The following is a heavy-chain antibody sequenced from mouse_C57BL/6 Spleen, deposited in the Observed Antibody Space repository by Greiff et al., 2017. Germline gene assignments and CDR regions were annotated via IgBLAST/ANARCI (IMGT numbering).Heavy chain of an antibody. CDR2: IDPSDSYT. CDR3: ARGRYDYDGFAY. V-gene: IGHV1-69*01. CDR1: GYTFTSYW. D-gene: IGHD2-4*01. J-gene: IGHJ3*01. Sequence: VQLQQPGAELVMPGASVKLSCKASGYTFTSYWMHWVKQRPGQGLEWIGEIDPSDSYTNYNQKFKGKSTLTVDKSSSTAYMQLSSLTSEDSAVXYCARGRYDYDGFAYWGQGTLVTVSA.